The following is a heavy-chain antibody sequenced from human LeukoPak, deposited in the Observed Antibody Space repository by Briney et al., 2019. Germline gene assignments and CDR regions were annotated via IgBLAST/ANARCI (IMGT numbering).Heavy chain of an antibody. Sequence: ASVKVSCKASGYNFTGYYMHWVRQAPGQGLEWMAWMNPNSGGTNYAQNFQGRVTMTGDTSINTAYMELSRLNFDDTAVYYCAKLTGGLTDWGQGTLVTVSS. D-gene: IGHD7-27*01. V-gene: IGHV1-2*02. CDR2: MNPNSGGT. CDR3: AKLTGGLTD. J-gene: IGHJ4*02. CDR1: GYNFTGYY.